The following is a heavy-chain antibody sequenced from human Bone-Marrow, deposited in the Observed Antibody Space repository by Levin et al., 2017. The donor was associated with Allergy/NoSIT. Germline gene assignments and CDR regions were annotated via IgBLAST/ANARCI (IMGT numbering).Heavy chain of an antibody. CDR3: TRRNSSWATFTFDI. Sequence: SQTLSLTCAVSGASIRSSNWWNWVRQTPGGGLEWIGEIFHSGIANYNPSLKSRILISVDKSKNHFSLNLKSVTAADTALYYCTRRNSSWATFTFDIWGHGTMVTVS. V-gene: IGHV4-4*02. D-gene: IGHD1/OR15-1a*01. J-gene: IGHJ3*02. CDR1: GASIRSSNW. CDR2: IFHSGIA.